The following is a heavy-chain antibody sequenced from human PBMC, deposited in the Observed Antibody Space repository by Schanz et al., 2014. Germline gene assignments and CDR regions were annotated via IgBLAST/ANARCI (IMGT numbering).Heavy chain of an antibody. CDR2: IIPITGIT. CDR1: GDTFRSYT. Sequence: QVQLVQSGAEVKKPGSSVKVSCKASGDTFRSYTINWVRHAPGQGLEWMGRIIPITGITNYAQKFQGRVTFTADKSTSTAFLEVNSLRSEDTAVYYCARDRWNYEGGIFDIWGQGPMVTVSS. J-gene: IGHJ3*02. V-gene: IGHV1-69*08. D-gene: IGHD1-7*01. CDR3: ARDRWNYEGGIFDI.